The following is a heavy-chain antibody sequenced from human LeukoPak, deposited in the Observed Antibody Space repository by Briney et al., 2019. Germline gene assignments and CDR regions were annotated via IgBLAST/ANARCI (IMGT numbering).Heavy chain of an antibody. J-gene: IGHJ4*02. CDR1: GYTFTTYG. CDR2: ISAYNGNT. Sequence: ASVKVSCKASGYTFTTYGITWVRQAPGQGLEWMGWISAYNGNTNYAQKLQGRVTMTTDTSTSTAYMELRSLRSADTAVYYCARDLLSFIAVPGTFDHWGQGNLVSVSS. V-gene: IGHV1-18*01. D-gene: IGHD6-19*01. CDR3: ARDLLSFIAVPGTFDH.